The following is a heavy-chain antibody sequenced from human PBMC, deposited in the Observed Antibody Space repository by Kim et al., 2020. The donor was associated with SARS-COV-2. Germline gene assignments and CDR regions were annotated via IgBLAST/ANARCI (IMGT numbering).Heavy chain of an antibody. CDR2: GGT. Sequence: GGTNSNPSLKGRVTISVDTSKNQFSLKLSSVTAADTAVYYCAAEGATVDYWGQGTLVTVSS. V-gene: IGHV4-34*01. CDR3: AAEGATVDY. J-gene: IGHJ4*02. D-gene: IGHD1-26*01.